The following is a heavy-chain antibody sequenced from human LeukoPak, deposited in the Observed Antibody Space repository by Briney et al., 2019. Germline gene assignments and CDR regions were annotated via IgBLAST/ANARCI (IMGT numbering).Heavy chain of an antibody. CDR3: ARDGQGAGSMVRGTHYYYMDV. J-gene: IGHJ6*03. D-gene: IGHD3-10*01. Sequence: ASVKVSCKASGYTFTGYYMHWVRQAPGQGLEWTGWINPNSGGTNYAQKFQGRVTMTRDTSISTAYMELSRLRSDDTAVYYCARDGQGAGSMVRGTHYYYMDVWGKGTTVTISS. CDR1: GYTFTGYY. V-gene: IGHV1-2*02. CDR2: INPNSGGT.